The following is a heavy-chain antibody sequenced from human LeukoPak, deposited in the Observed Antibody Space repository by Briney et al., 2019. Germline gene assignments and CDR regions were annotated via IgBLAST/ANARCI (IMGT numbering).Heavy chain of an antibody. Sequence: SGPTLVNPTQTLTLTCTFSGFSLSTSGMCVSWIRQPPGKALEWLALIDWDDDKYYSTSLKTRLTISKDTSKNQVVLTMTNMDPVDTATYYCARIRLGRTTGNLFDYWGQGTLVTVSS. V-gene: IGHV2-70*01. CDR1: GFSLSTSGMC. CDR3: ARIRLGRTTGNLFDY. CDR2: IDWDDDK. D-gene: IGHD1-1*01. J-gene: IGHJ4*02.